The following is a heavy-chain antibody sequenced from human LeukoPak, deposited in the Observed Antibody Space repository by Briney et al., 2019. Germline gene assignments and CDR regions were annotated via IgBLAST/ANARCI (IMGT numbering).Heavy chain of an antibody. CDR2: IGGGGPTT. J-gene: IGHJ4*02. Sequence: PGGSLRLSCAASGFTFSTYAMNWVRQAPAKGLEWVSIIGGGGPTTDYADSVQGRFTISRDNSKNTLYLQMNSLRAEDTAVYFCARGFLGGTDQYFDSWGQGTLVTVSS. V-gene: IGHV3-23*01. CDR3: ARGFLGGTDQYFDS. CDR1: GFTFSTYA. D-gene: IGHD6-19*01.